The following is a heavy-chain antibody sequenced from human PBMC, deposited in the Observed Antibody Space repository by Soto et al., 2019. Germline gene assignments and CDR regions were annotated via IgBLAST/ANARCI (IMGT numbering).Heavy chain of an antibody. J-gene: IGHJ4*02. D-gene: IGHD4-4*01. Sequence: SETLSLTCTVSGGSISSGGYYWSWIRQHPGKGLEWIGYIYYSGITYYNPSLKSRVTISVDTSKNQFSLKLSSVTAADTAVYYCARVCTVTTRYYFDYWGQGTLVTVSS. CDR3: ARVCTVTTRYYFDY. V-gene: IGHV4-31*03. CDR1: GGSISSGGYY. CDR2: IYYSGIT.